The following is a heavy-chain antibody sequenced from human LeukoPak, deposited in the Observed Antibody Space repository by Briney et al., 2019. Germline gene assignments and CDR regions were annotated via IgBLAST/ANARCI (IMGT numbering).Heavy chain of an antibody. Sequence: GGSLRLSCAASGFTFSDYSMSWIRQAPGKGLEWVSYISSSGTSIYYADSVKGRFTISRDNAKNSLYLQMNSLRAEDTAVYYCARAYVGSYFDYWDQGTLVTVSS. D-gene: IGHD2-15*01. CDR1: GFTFSDYS. CDR2: ISSSGTSI. J-gene: IGHJ4*02. CDR3: ARAYVGSYFDY. V-gene: IGHV3-11*01.